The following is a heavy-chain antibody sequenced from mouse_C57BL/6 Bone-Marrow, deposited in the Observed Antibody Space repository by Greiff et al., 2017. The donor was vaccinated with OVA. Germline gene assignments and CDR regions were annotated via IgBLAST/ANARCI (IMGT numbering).Heavy chain of an antibody. CDR2: ISYDGSN. V-gene: IGHV3-6*01. CDR1: GYSITSGYY. D-gene: IGHD1-1*01. Sequence: EVKLEESGPGLVKPSQSLSLTCSVTGYSITSGYYWNWIRQFPGNKLEWMGYISYDGSNNYNPSLKNRISITRDTSKNQFFLKLNSVTTEDTATYYGARERIYYYGSSGAYWGQGTLVTVSA. J-gene: IGHJ3*01. CDR3: ARERIYYYGSSGAY.